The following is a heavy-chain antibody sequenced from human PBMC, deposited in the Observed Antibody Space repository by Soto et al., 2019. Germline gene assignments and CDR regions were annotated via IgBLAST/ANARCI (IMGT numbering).Heavy chain of an antibody. Sequence: GASLKVSCKASGYTFTSYYMHWARQAPGQGLEWMGIINPSGGSTSYAQKFQGRVTMTRDTSTSTVYMELSSLRSEDTAVYYCARTDSSGAGAFDIWGQGTMVTVS. CDR1: GYTFTSYY. CDR3: ARTDSSGAGAFDI. CDR2: INPSGGST. V-gene: IGHV1-46*01. J-gene: IGHJ3*02. D-gene: IGHD3-22*01.